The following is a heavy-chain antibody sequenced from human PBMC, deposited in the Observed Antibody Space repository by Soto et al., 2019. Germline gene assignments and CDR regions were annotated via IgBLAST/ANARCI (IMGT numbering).Heavy chain of an antibody. D-gene: IGHD4-17*01. CDR1: GYTFTGYY. CDR3: AREMSGDYRGPIDY. J-gene: IGHJ4*02. V-gene: IGHV1-2*04. CDR2: INPNSGGT. Sequence: ASVKVSCKASGYTFTGYYMHWVRQAPGQGLEWMGWINPNSGGTNYAQKFQGWVTMTRDTSISTAYMELSRLRSDDTAVYYCAREMSGDYRGPIDYWGQGTLVTVSS.